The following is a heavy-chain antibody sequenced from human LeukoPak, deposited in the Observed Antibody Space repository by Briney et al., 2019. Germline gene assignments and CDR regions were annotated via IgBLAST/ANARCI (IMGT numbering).Heavy chain of an antibody. Sequence: GGSLRLSCAASGFTFSSYAMSWVRQAPGKGLEWVSAITGSGGSTYYADSVKGRFTISRDNSKNTLYLQMNSLRAEDTAVYYCAKGDSSVTIFGVVPFDYWGQGTLVTVSS. V-gene: IGHV3-23*01. CDR2: ITGSGGST. J-gene: IGHJ4*02. CDR1: GFTFSSYA. D-gene: IGHD3-3*01. CDR3: AKGDSSVTIFGVVPFDY.